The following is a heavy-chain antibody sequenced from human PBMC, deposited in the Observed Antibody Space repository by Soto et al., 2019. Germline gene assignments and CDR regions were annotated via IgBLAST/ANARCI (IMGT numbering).Heavy chain of an antibody. CDR1: GYIFTNYY. V-gene: IGHV1-46*01. Sequence: QVQLVQSGAEVKKPGASVKVSCKASGYIFTNYYVHWVRQAPGQGLEWMAIINPINGATNYAHRFKGRVTLTSDTSTSTFSMQLSSMRSEDTAVYYGARDLLAGDYWGQGTLVNVSS. CDR2: INPINGAT. J-gene: IGHJ4*02. CDR3: ARDLLAGDY. D-gene: IGHD3-3*02.